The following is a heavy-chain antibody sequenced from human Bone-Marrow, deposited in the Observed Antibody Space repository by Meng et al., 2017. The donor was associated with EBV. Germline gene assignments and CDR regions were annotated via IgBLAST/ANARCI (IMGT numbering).Heavy chain of an antibody. Sequence: QVQVVQSGAEVKKPWSSVKVSCKTSGGTFRRDAISWVRQAPGQGLEWMGGLIPLSDAPHYAQKFQGRVTITADESTSTHYLDLSGLRAEDTAVYYCASESGRGFTPDYWGQGTLVTVSS. CDR3: ASESGRGFTPDY. J-gene: IGHJ4*02. V-gene: IGHV1-69*01. CDR1: GGTFRRDA. D-gene: IGHD3-10*01. CDR2: LIPLSDAP.